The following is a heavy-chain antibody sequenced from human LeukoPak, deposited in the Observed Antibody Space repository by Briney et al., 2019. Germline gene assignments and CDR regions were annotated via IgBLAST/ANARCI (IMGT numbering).Heavy chain of an antibody. Sequence: SQTLSLTCAISGDSVSSKSAAWNWIRQSPSRGLEWLGRTCYRSKWFNDYAASVKSRITFNPDTSKNQFSLQLNSVTPEDTAVYYCARHRIAVTGSRWDAFDVWGQGTMVTVSS. CDR3: ARHRIAVTGSRWDAFDV. CDR2: TCYRSKWFN. V-gene: IGHV6-1*01. CDR1: GDSVSSKSAA. J-gene: IGHJ3*01. D-gene: IGHD6-19*01.